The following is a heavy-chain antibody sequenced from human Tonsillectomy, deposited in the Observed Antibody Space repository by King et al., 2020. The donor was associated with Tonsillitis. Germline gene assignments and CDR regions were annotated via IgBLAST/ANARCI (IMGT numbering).Heavy chain of an antibody. CDR2: INHSGSN. V-gene: IGHV4-34*01. D-gene: IGHD6-13*01. CDR3: ARSSSSQIARWFDP. J-gene: IGHJ5*02. Sequence: VQLQQWGAGLLKSSETLSLTCAVYGESFSDYSWSWIRQPPGKGLEWIGEINHSGSNNYNPSLKSRVTISEDTSKNQFSLKLSSVTAADTAVYYCARSSSSQIARWFDPWGQGTLVTVSS. CDR1: GESFSDYS.